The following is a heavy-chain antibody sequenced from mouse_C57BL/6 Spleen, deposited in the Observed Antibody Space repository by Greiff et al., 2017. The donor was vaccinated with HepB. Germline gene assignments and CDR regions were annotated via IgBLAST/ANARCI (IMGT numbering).Heavy chain of an antibody. CDR3: AREGTTVVATRYFDY. CDR1: GYTFTSYW. D-gene: IGHD1-1*01. Sequence: QVQLQQPGAELVKPGASVKLSCKASGYTFTSYWMHWVQQRPGRGLEWIGRIDPNSGGTKYNEKFKSKATLTVDKPSSTAYMQLSSLTSEDSAVYYCAREGTTVVATRYFDYWGQGTTLTVSS. V-gene: IGHV1-72*01. CDR2: IDPNSGGT. J-gene: IGHJ2*01.